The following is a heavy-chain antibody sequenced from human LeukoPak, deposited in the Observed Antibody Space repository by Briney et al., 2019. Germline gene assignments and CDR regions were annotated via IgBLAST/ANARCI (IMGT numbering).Heavy chain of an antibody. J-gene: IGHJ4*02. Sequence: ASVKVSCKAFEYTLTSYDINWVRQATGQGLEWMGWMNPNSGNTGYAQKFQGRVTMTRNTSISTAYMEVSSLTSEDTAVYYCARGRHPGPTWISEYWGQGTLVTVSS. CDR2: MNPNSGNT. V-gene: IGHV1-8*01. CDR1: EYTLTSYD. CDR3: ARGRHPGPTWISEY. D-gene: IGHD5-12*01.